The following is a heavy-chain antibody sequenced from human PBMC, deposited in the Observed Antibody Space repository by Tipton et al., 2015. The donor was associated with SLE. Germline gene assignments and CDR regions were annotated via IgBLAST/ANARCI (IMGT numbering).Heavy chain of an antibody. V-gene: IGHV3-11*01. CDR1: GFTLRDHY. CDR3: ARGHYGLDV. J-gene: IGHJ6*02. CDR2: ISTSGSDM. Sequence: GSLRLSCAASGFTLRDHYISWIRQAPGKGLEWVSYISTSGSDMYYADSVKGRFTISRDNAKNSLYLQMNSLRVEDTAVYYCARGHYGLDVWGQGTTVTVSS.